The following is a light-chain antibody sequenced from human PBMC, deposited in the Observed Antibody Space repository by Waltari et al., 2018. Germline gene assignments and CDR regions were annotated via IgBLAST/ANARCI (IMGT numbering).Light chain of an antibody. CDR1: QSISRY. CDR3: QKYGSLPAT. V-gene: IGKV3-20*01. J-gene: IGKJ1*01. CDR2: DAS. Sequence: EIMLTQSPGTLSLSPGERATLSCRASQSISRYLAWYQHKPGQAPRLLIYDASSRATGIPDRFSGSGSGTDFSLTISRLEPEDFAVYYCQKYGSLPATFGQGTEVEIK.